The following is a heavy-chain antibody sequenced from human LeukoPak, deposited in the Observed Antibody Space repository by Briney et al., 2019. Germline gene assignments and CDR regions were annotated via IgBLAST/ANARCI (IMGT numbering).Heavy chain of an antibody. CDR1: GFTFSSYA. J-gene: IGHJ3*02. D-gene: IGHD3-3*01. Sequence: GGSLRLSCAASGFTFSSYAMHWVRQAPGKGLEWVAFIRYDGSNKYYADSVKGRFTISRDNSKNTLYLQMNSLRAEDTAVYYCAKEANDFWSGYFTPPYDAFDIWGQGTMVIVSS. V-gene: IGHV3-30*02. CDR3: AKEANDFWSGYFTPPYDAFDI. CDR2: IRYDGSNK.